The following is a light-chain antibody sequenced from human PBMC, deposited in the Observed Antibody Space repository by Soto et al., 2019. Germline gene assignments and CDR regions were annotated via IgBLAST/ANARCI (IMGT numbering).Light chain of an antibody. CDR2: VAS. Sequence: EIVMTQSPATLSVSPGERATLSCRASQSVSSNLAWYQQKPGQAPRFLIYVASTRATGIPARFSGSGSGTEFTLTISSLQSEDFAVYYCQQYTNWPTFGQGTKVELK. CDR3: QQYTNWPT. V-gene: IGKV3-15*01. J-gene: IGKJ1*01. CDR1: QSVSSN.